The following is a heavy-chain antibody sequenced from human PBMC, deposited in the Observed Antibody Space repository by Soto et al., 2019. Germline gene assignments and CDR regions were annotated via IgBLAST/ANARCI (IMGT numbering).Heavy chain of an antibody. J-gene: IGHJ6*03. Sequence: GGSLRLSCAASGFTFSSYDMHWVRQATGKGLEWVSAIGTAGDTYYPGSVKGRFTISRENAKNSLYLQMNSLRAGDTAVYYCAREGLSKYYDFWSGSTPPMDVWGKGTTVTVSS. D-gene: IGHD3-3*01. CDR2: IGTAGDT. CDR3: AREGLSKYYDFWSGSTPPMDV. V-gene: IGHV3-13*01. CDR1: GFTFSSYD.